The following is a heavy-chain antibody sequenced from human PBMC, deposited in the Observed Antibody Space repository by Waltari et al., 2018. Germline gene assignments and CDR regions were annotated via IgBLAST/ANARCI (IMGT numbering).Heavy chain of an antibody. J-gene: IGHJ4*02. CDR1: GGSISNYY. Sequence: QVQLQESGPGLVKPSETLSLTCTVSGGSISNYYWSWIRQPPGKGLEWIGYIYYTGSTNYNPAPKSRVTISVDTSKNQFSLNLNSVTAADTAMYYCARTHYDTSGFWVDYFDFWGQGTLVTVSS. CDR3: ARTHYDTSGFWVDYFDF. D-gene: IGHD3-22*01. CDR2: IYYTGST. V-gene: IGHV4-59*01.